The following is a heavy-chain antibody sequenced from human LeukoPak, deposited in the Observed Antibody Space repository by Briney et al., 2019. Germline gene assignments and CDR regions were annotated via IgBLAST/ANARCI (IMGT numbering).Heavy chain of an antibody. J-gene: IGHJ2*01. Sequence: SETLSFICTVSGGSISSYYWSWIRQPPGKGLEWIGYIYYSGSTNYNPSLKSRVTISVDTSKNQFSLKLSSVTAADTAVYYCARSDTAMVREWYFDLWGRGTLVTVSS. CDR2: IYYSGST. CDR1: GGSISSYY. CDR3: ARSDTAMVREWYFDL. V-gene: IGHV4-59*12. D-gene: IGHD5-18*01.